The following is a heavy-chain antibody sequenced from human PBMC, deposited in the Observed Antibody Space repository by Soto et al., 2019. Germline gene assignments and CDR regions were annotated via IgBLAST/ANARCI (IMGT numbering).Heavy chain of an antibody. J-gene: IGHJ4*02. Sequence: QVQLQQWGAGLLKPSETLSLTCAVYGGSFSGYYWSWIRQPPGKGLEWIGEINHGGSTNYNPSLQRRVPISEDTSNIQVSRKLSSLTAADTAVYYCARGSVVHCGNSVGGLDYCGQGTLLTLS. CDR2: INHGGST. CDR1: GGSFSGYY. V-gene: IGHV4-34*01. CDR3: ARGSVVHCGNSVGGLDY. D-gene: IGHD2-21*02.